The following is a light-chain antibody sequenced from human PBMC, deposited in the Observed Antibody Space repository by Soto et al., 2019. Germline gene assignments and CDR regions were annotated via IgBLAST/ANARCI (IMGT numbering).Light chain of an antibody. V-gene: IGKV3-20*01. CDR3: QQYAGSPRT. CDR1: QNLVTLY. CDR2: SAS. Sequence: EIVLTQSPATLSLSPGERGTLSCRASQNLVTLYLAWFQQKSGQAPRLLIYSASRRATGIPDRFTGSGSGTDFTLTINRVEPEDFAVYFCQQYAGSPRTFGQGTKVDIK. J-gene: IGKJ1*01.